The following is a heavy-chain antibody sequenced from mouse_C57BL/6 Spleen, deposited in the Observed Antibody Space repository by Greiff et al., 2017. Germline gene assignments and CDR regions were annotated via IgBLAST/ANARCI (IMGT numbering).Heavy chain of an antibody. Sequence: EVHLVESGGGLVKPGGSLKLSCAASGFTFSDYGMHWVRQAPEKGLEWVAYISSGSSTIYYADTVKGRFTISRDNAKNTLVLQMTSLRSEDTAMYYGARSGHGSSYWYFDGWGTGTTVTVSS. CDR3: ARSGHGSSYWYFDG. CDR2: ISSGSSTI. D-gene: IGHD1-1*01. CDR1: GFTFSDYG. V-gene: IGHV5-17*01. J-gene: IGHJ1*03.